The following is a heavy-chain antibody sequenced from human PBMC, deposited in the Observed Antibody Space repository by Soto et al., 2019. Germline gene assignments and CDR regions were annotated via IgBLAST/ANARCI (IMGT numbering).Heavy chain of an antibody. CDR3: ARNFNEGFDY. CDR1: GYSFTSHL. J-gene: IGHJ4*02. V-gene: IGHV5-10-1*01. D-gene: IGHD1-1*01. CDR2: IDPSDSYT. Sequence: GESLKISCKGSGYSFTSHLISWVRQMPGEGLEWMGRIDPSDSYTEYSPSFQGHITMSSDKSISTAHVQWSGLAASDTAIYYCARNFNEGFDYWGQGTLVTFSS.